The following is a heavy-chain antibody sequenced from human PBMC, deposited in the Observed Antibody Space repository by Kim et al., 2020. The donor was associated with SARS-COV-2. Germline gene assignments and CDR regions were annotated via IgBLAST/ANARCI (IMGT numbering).Heavy chain of an antibody. CDR1: GFTFRDHH. CDR2: SKNKWEGDAT. D-gene: IGHD1-26*01. V-gene: IGHV3-72*01. Sequence: GGSLRLSCAASGFTFRDHHMDWARQAPGKGLEWVARSKNKWEGDATEYAASVRGRFAISRDDSKNSLYLQMIGLKTEDTGVYYCVSWILGAPTWGQGTLVTVSS. J-gene: IGHJ4*02. CDR3: VSWILGAPT.